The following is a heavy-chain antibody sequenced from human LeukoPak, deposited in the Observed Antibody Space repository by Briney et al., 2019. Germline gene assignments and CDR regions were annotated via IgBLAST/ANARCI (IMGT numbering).Heavy chain of an antibody. CDR2: IAGSSGYI. Sequence: PGGSLRLSCAASGFTFSSFAVNWVRLAPGKGLEWVSSIAGSSGYISYADSVKGRFTISRDNAKKSRYLQMTSLTAEDTAVYYCARDRGAYCGGDCYLGFDYWGRGTLVTVSS. CDR3: ARDRGAYCGGDCYLGFDY. D-gene: IGHD2-21*02. CDR1: GFTFSSFA. J-gene: IGHJ4*01. V-gene: IGHV3-21*01.